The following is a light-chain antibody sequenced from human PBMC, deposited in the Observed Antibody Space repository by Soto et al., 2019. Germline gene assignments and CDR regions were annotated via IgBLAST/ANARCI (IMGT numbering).Light chain of an antibody. CDR3: HQRYNWPRVT. CDR1: QSVSNS. J-gene: IGKJ5*01. Sequence: EIGLTQSRATLSWSPGEIVARSCRASQSVSNSLAWYQQKPGQPPRLLIYDVSNRATGIPARFSGSGSGTGFTLTITSLEPEDFAVYFCHQRYNWPRVTFGQGTRLEIK. CDR2: DVS. V-gene: IGKV3-11*01.